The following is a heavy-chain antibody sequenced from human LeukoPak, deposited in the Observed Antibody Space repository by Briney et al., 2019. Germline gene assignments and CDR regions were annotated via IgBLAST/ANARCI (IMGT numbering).Heavy chain of an antibody. D-gene: IGHD6-13*01. Sequence: GGSLRLSCAASGFTFSSYSMNWVRQAPGKGLEWVSSISSSSSYIYHADSVKGRFTISRDNAKNSLYPQMNSLRAEDTAVYYCAREVQQLDYYYYGMDVWGQGTTVTVSS. CDR2: ISSSSSYI. CDR3: AREVQQLDYYYYGMDV. CDR1: GFTFSSYS. V-gene: IGHV3-21*01. J-gene: IGHJ6*02.